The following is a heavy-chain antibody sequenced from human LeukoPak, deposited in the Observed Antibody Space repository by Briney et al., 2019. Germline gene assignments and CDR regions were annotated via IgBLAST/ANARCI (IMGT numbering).Heavy chain of an antibody. V-gene: IGHV4-39*07. D-gene: IGHD1-26*01. J-gene: IGHJ5*02. CDR2: IYDSGST. CDR1: GGSIRSSSYY. CDR3: ARDQGHFHSGSYYFGWFDP. Sequence: SETLSLTCTVSGGSIRSSSYYWGWIRQPPGKGLEWIGNIYDSGSTYYNPSLKSRVTISVDTSKNQFSLKLSSVTAADTAVYYCARDQGHFHSGSYYFGWFDPWGQGTLVTVSS.